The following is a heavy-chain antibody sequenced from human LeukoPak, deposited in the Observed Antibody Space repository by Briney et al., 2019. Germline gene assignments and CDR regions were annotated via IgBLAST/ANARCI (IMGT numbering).Heavy chain of an antibody. CDR3: ARDPILRYFDWLPSNWFDP. D-gene: IGHD3-9*01. J-gene: IGHJ5*02. CDR2: NYYSGST. CDR1: GGSISSSSYY. Sequence: SETLPLTCTVSGGSISSSSYYWGWIRQPPEKGLEWVGSNYYSGSTYYNPSLKSRVTISVDTSKNQFSLKLSSVTAADTAVYYCARDPILRYFDWLPSNWFDPWGQGTLVTVSS. V-gene: IGHV4-39*07.